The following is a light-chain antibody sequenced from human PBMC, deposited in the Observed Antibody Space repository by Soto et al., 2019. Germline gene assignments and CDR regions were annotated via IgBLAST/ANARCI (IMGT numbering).Light chain of an antibody. CDR1: QGIVNA. CDR3: QQYDSYSSGP. J-gene: IGKJ1*01. Sequence: IQMTHSPSSLSASVGYRVTISCRSSQGIVNALGWYQQKPGKPPKVLIFDASSLKTGVPSRFSGSGSGTEFTLTISNLQPDDFATYYCQQYDSYSSGPFGQGTKVDIK. CDR2: DAS. V-gene: IGKV1-17*02.